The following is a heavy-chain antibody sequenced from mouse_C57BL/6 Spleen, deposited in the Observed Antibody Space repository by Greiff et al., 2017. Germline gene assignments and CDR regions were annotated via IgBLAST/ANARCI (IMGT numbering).Heavy chain of an antibody. CDR1: GFTFTDYY. J-gene: IGHJ4*01. CDR3: ARYGPGTGAMDY. V-gene: IGHV7-3*01. CDR2: IRNKANGYTT. Sequence: EVKLMESGGGLVQPGGSLSLSCAASGFTFTDYYMSWVRQPPGKALAWLGFIRNKANGYTTEYSASVKGRFTISRDNSQSILYLQMNALRAEDSATYYCARYGPGTGAMDYWGQGTSVTVSS. D-gene: IGHD4-1*01.